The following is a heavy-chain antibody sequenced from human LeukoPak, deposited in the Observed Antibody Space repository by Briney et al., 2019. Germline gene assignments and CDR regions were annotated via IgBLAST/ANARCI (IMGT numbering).Heavy chain of an antibody. CDR1: GFTFSNYA. Sequence: GGSLRLSSVASGFTFSNYAMSWVRQAPGKGLEGVSTVSASGSTSYYAESVKGRFTISRYNSRDTLYLQMNILRAQDTAVYYCAKSRGIYCRSSTCSFDYWGQGILVTVSS. D-gene: IGHD2-2*01. CDR2: VSASGSTS. CDR3: AKSRGIYCRSSTCSFDY. J-gene: IGHJ4*02. V-gene: IGHV3-23*01.